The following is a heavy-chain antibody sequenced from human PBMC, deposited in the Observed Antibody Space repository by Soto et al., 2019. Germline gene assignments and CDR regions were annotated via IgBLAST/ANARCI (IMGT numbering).Heavy chain of an antibody. CDR1: GGSISSGGYY. D-gene: IGHD5-12*01. CDR2: IYYSGST. Sequence: SETLSLTCTVSGGSISSGGYYWSWIRQHPGKGLEWIGYIYYSGSTYYNPSLKSRVTISVDTSKNQFSLKLSSVTAADTAVYYCARVGANSGYDSYFDYWGQGTLVTVSS. V-gene: IGHV4-31*03. J-gene: IGHJ4*02. CDR3: ARVGANSGYDSYFDY.